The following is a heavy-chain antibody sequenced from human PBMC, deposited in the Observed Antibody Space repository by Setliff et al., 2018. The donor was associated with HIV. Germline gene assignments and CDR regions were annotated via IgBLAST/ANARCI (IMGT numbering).Heavy chain of an antibody. V-gene: IGHV2-5*02. CDR2: IYWDDDK. CDR1: GFSLSATSMG. Sequence: GSGPTLVNPTQTLTLTCTFSGFSLSATSMGVGWVRQPPGKALEWLALIYWDDDKSDSPSLESRLTITKDTSKNQVVLTMTNMDSVDTATYYCTHRRRDGFIPYWGQGTRVTVSS. CDR3: THRRRDGFIPY. J-gene: IGHJ4*02. D-gene: IGHD2-21*01.